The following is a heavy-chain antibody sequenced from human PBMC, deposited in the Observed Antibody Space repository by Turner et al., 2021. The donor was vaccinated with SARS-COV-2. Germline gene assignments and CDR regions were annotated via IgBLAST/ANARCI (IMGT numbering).Heavy chain of an antibody. V-gene: IGHV1-69*01. CDR2: IIPIFGTA. CDR1: GGTFSSYA. Sequence: HVQLVQSGAEVKKPGSSVKVSCKAYGGTFSSYAISWVRQAPGQAREWMGGIIPIFGTASYAQKCQGRVTITADESTSTAYMELSSLRSEETAVYYCARCLGCDWLFPFDYWGQGTLVTVSS. D-gene: IGHD3-9*01. CDR3: ARCLGCDWLFPFDY. J-gene: IGHJ4*02.